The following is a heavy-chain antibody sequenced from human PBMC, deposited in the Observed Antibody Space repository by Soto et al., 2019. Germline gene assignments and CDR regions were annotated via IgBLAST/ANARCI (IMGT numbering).Heavy chain of an antibody. D-gene: IGHD2-15*01. Sequence: ASVKVSCKASGGTFSSYAISWVRQAPGQGLEWMGGIIPIFGTANYAQKFQGRVTITADESTSTAYMELSSLRSEDTAVYYCARGALAVAELDYYYYGMDVWGQGTTVTVSS. CDR1: GGTFSSYA. J-gene: IGHJ6*02. CDR2: IIPIFGTA. CDR3: ARGALAVAELDYYYYGMDV. V-gene: IGHV1-69*13.